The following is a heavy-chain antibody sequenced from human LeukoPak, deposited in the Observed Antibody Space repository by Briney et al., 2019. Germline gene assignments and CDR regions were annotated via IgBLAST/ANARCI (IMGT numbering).Heavy chain of an antibody. D-gene: IGHD2-8*02. Sequence: PGGSLRLSCAASGFTFSSYAMNWVRQAPGKGLEWVSSISGSGDDTYYADSVKGRFTISRDNSKSTLSLQMNSLRAEDTAIYYCATYRQVLLPFESWGQGTLVTVSS. CDR3: ATYRQVLLPFES. CDR2: ISGSGDDT. V-gene: IGHV3-23*01. CDR1: GFTFSSYA. J-gene: IGHJ4*02.